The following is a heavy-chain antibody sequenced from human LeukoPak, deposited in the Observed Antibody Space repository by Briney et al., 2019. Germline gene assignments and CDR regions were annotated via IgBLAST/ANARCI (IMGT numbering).Heavy chain of an antibody. Sequence: ASVKVSCKVSGYTLTELSMHWVRQAPGKGLEWMGGFDPEDGETIYAQKFQGRVTMTEDTSTSTAYMELRSLRSDDTAVYYCARTLFGASGYYYYGMDVWGQGTTVTVSS. D-gene: IGHD3-10*01. V-gene: IGHV1-24*01. CDR3: ARTLFGASGYYYYGMDV. J-gene: IGHJ6*02. CDR1: GYTLTELS. CDR2: FDPEDGET.